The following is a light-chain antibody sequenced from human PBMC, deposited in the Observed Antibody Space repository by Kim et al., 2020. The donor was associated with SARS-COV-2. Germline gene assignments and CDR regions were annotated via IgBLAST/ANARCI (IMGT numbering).Light chain of an antibody. CDR2: LNSDGSH. J-gene: IGLJ3*02. V-gene: IGLV4-69*01. Sequence: GASVKLTCALSSGHSSNAIAWHQQQPEKGPRYLMKLNSDGSHNKGDGFPDRFSGSSSGAERYLSSSSLQSEDEADYYCQTWGTGIGFGGGTQLTVL. CDR3: QTWGTGIG. CDR1: SGHSSNA.